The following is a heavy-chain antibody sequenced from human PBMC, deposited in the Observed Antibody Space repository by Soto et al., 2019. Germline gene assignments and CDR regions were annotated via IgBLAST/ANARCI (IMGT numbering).Heavy chain of an antibody. Sequence: GGSLRLSCAASGFTFSSYWMHWVRQAPGKGLVWVSRINSDGSSTSYADSVKGRFTISRDNAKNTLYLQMNSLRAEDTAVYYCARAMVRGVLYDAFDIWGQGTMVTVSS. D-gene: IGHD3-10*01. CDR1: GFTFSSYW. J-gene: IGHJ3*02. CDR3: ARAMVRGVLYDAFDI. CDR2: INSDGSST. V-gene: IGHV3-74*01.